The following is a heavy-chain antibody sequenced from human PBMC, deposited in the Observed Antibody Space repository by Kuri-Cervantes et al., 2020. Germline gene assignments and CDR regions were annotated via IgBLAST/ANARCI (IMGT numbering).Heavy chain of an antibody. D-gene: IGHD3-10*01. CDR1: GGSIDSSTYY. J-gene: IGHJ5*02. Sequence: SETLSLTCTVSGGSIDSSTYYWGWIRQPPGKGLEWIGSIYYSGSTYYNPSLKSRVTISVDTSKNQFSLKLSSVTAADTAVYYCARAPPRGNWFDPWGQGTLVTVSS. CDR2: IYYSGST. V-gene: IGHV4-39*07. CDR3: ARAPPRGNWFDP.